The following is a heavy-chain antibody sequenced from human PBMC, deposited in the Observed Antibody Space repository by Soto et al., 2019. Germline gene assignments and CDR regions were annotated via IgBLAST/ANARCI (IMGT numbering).Heavy chain of an antibody. CDR3: AKDPATVSLYYYYGMDV. Sequence: GGSLRLCCGASGFTFNSYTMAWVRQAPGKGLEWVSSISGSGSSPSYADSVQGRFIIYRDNSRTTLSLQMNSLRAEDTAVYYCAKDPATVSLYYYYGMDVWGQGTTVTVSS. J-gene: IGHJ6*02. D-gene: IGHD4-17*01. CDR2: ISGSGSSP. CDR1: GFTFNSYT. V-gene: IGHV3-23*01.